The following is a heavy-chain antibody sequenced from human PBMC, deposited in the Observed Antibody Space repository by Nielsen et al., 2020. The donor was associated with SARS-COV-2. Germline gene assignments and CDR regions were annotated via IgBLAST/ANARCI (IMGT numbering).Heavy chain of an antibody. J-gene: IGHJ6*02. D-gene: IGHD4-17*01. CDR3: ASPLYGDYGVGYYGMDV. CDR2: IKTSGGST. V-gene: IGHV3-23*01. CDR1: GFTFSDYA. Sequence: GESLKISCAASGFTFSDYAMAWVRQAPGKGLEWVSVIKTSGGSTYYADSVQGRFTISRHNSKNTLYLQMNSLRAEDTAVYYCASPLYGDYGVGYYGMDVWGQGTTVTVSS.